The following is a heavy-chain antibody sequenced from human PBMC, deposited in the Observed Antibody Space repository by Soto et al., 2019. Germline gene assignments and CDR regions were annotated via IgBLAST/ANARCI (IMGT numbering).Heavy chain of an antibody. Sequence: GGSLILSCAGSGFTFHYYAMHWVRQVPGKGLEWVSGIGWNSASLGYADSVKGRLFISRDNAKSSLYLQMNSLRVEDTAFYYCAKALSLEYSTSLPDHWGQGTLVTVSS. J-gene: IGHJ4*02. V-gene: IGHV3-9*01. CDR2: IGWNSASL. CDR3: AKALSLEYSTSLPDH. D-gene: IGHD4-4*01. CDR1: GFTFHYYA.